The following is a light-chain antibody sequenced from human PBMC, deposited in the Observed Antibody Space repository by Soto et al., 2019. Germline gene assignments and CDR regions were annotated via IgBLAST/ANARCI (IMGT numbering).Light chain of an antibody. V-gene: IGLV4-69*01. CDR1: SGHSSYA. CDR3: QTWGTGIVV. Sequence: QSVLTQSPSASASLGASVKLTCTLSSGHSSYAIAWHQQQPEKGPRYLMKLNSDGSHSKGDGIPDRFSGSSSGAERYLTISSLQSEDEADYYCQTWGTGIVVSGGGTKLTVL. CDR2: LNSDGSH. J-gene: IGLJ2*01.